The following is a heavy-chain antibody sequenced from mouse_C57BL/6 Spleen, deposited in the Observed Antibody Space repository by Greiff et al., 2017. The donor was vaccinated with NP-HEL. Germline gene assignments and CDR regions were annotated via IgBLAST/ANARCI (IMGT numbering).Heavy chain of an antibody. CDR1: GYTFTSYW. CDR3: ARSDGAWFAY. Sequence: QVQLQQPGAELVKPGASVKLSFKASGYTFTSYWMHWVKQRPGQGLEWIGMIHPNSGSTNYNEKFKSKATLTVDKSSSTAYMQLSSLTSEDSAVYYCARSDGAWFAYWGQGTLVTVSA. V-gene: IGHV1-64*01. J-gene: IGHJ3*01. D-gene: IGHD1-2*01. CDR2: IHPNSGST.